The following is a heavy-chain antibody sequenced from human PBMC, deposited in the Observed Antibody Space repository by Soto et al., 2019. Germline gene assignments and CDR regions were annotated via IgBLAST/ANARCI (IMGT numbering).Heavy chain of an antibody. D-gene: IGHD4-4*01. CDR1: GFSLSTREVG. Sequence: QITLKESGPTLVKPTQTLTLTCTFSGFSLSTREVGVGWIRQPPGKALEWLALIYWDDDKRYSPSLKSRLTITTDTSKNQVVLTMTNMDPMDTATYYCAHGGPYNNFVGTFDYWGLGTLVTVSS. J-gene: IGHJ4*02. CDR2: IYWDDDK. V-gene: IGHV2-5*02. CDR3: AHGGPYNNFVGTFDY.